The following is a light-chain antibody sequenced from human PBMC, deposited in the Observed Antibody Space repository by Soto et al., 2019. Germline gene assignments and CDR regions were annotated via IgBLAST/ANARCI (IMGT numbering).Light chain of an antibody. CDR2: EVS. V-gene: IGLV2-14*01. CDR3: GSYAGSDNFLYV. J-gene: IGLJ1*01. CDR1: SSDVGGYNY. Sequence: QSVLTQPASVSGSPGQSITISCTGTSSDVGGYNYVSWYQQHPGKAPKLMIYEVSNRPSGVSNRFSGSKSGNTASLTVSGLQTEDEADYYCGSYAGSDNFLYVFGTGTKVTVL.